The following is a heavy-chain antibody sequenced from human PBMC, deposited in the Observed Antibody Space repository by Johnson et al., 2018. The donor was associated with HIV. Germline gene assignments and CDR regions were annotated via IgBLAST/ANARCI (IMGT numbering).Heavy chain of an antibody. V-gene: IGHV3-74*01. CDR1: GFTFSSYW. D-gene: IGHD3-10*01. CDR3: ARESGHFGVSAFDM. J-gene: IGHJ3*02. CDR2: INSDGSST. Sequence: EQLVESGGGLVQPGGSLRLSCAASGFTFSSYWMHWVRQAPGKGLVWVSRINSDGSSTSYADSVKGRFTISRDNANNLLYLQMSSLRVEDTAVYYCARESGHFGVSAFDMWGQGTMVTVSS.